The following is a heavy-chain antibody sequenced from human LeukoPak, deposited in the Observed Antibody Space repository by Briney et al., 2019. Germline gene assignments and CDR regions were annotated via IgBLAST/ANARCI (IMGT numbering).Heavy chain of an antibody. D-gene: IGHD2-21*02. V-gene: IGHV4-59*01. Sequence: PSETLSLTCTVSGGSISSYYWSWIRQPPGKGLEWIGYIYYSGSTNYNPSLKSRVTISVDTSKNQFSLKLSSVTAADTAVYYCARSLYGGDGAFDIWGQGTMVTASS. J-gene: IGHJ3*02. CDR3: ARSLYGGDGAFDI. CDR1: GGSISSYY. CDR2: IYYSGST.